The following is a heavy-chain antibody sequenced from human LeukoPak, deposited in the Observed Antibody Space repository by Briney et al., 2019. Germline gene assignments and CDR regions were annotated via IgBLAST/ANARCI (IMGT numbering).Heavy chain of an antibody. V-gene: IGHV4-59*01. Sequence: SETLSLTCTVSGGSISSYYWSWIRQPPGKGLEWIGYIYYSGSTNYNPSLKSRVTISVDTSENQFSLKLSSVTAADTAVYYCARVGYYDILTGYGGYFDYWGQGTLVTVSS. D-gene: IGHD3-9*01. CDR1: GGSISSYY. CDR3: ARVGYYDILTGYGGYFDY. CDR2: IYYSGST. J-gene: IGHJ4*02.